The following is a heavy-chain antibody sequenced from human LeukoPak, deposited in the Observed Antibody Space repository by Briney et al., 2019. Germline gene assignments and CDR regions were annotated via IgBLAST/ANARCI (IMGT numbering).Heavy chain of an antibody. J-gene: IGHJ6*02. CDR3: ARGGGLDV. CDR2: ISDSGGAT. D-gene: IGHD3-16*01. Sequence: PGGSLRLSCAASGFTFNSYAMSWVRQAPGKGPEWDSGISDSGGATYYTDSVKGRFTISRDNSKNTLYLQMNSLRVEDTAVYYCARGGGLDVWGQGATVTVSS. V-gene: IGHV3-23*01. CDR1: GFTFNSYA.